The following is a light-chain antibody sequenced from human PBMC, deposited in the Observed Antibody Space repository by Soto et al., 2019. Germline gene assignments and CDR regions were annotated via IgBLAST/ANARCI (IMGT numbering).Light chain of an antibody. CDR2: LDSDGSH. Sequence: QPVLTQSPSASASLGPSVKLTCTLSSGHSSYAIAWHQQQPEKGPRYLMKLDSDGSHTKGDAIPDRFSGSSSGAERYLTISSLQSEDEADYYCQTWGTGIHLVFGGGTKLTVL. CDR1: SGHSSYA. V-gene: IGLV4-69*01. CDR3: QTWGTGIHLV. J-gene: IGLJ2*01.